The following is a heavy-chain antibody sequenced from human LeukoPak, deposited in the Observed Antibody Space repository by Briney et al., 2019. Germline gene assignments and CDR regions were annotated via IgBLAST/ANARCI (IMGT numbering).Heavy chain of an antibody. D-gene: IGHD2-15*01. CDR1: GGSFSGYY. CDR3: ARAGDCSGGSCYLNWFYP. Sequence: SETLSLTCAVYGGSFSGYYWSWIRQPPGKGLEWIGEINHSGSTNYNPSLKSRVTISVDTSKNQFSLKLSSVTAADTAVYYCARAGDCSGGSCYLNWFYPWGQGTLVTVSS. CDR2: INHSGST. V-gene: IGHV4-34*01. J-gene: IGHJ5*02.